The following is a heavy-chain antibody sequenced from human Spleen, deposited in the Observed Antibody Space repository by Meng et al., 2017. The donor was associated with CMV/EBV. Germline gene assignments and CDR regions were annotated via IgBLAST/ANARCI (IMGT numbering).Heavy chain of an antibody. CDR2: ISWNSGSI. D-gene: IGHD6-13*01. CDR1: GFTFADYP. J-gene: IGHJ4*02. Sequence: SLKISCAASGFTFADYPMHWVRQAPGKGLEWVSGISWNSGSIGYADSVKGRFTISRDNAKNFLHLQMNSLRVEDTALYYCASIGAGAHDYWGQGTLFTVSS. CDR3: ASIGAGAHDY. V-gene: IGHV3-9*01.